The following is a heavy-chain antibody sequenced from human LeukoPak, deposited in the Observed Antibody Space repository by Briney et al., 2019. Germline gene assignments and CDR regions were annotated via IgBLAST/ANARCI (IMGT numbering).Heavy chain of an antibody. Sequence: GGSLRLSCTVSGFTVSSNSMSWVRQAPGKGLEWVSSIFPSGGEIHYADSVRGRFTISRDNSKNTLYLQMNSLRAEDTAVYYCAREKKRGYSYGGNDYWGQGTLVTVSS. D-gene: IGHD5-18*01. V-gene: IGHV3-53*05. CDR1: GFTVSSNS. J-gene: IGHJ4*02. CDR2: IFPSGGEI. CDR3: AREKKRGYSYGGNDY.